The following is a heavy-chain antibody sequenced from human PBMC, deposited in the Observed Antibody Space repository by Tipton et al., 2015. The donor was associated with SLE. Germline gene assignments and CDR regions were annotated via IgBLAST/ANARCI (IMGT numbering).Heavy chain of an antibody. D-gene: IGHD6-19*01. V-gene: IGHV4-39*07. CDR2: IYFSGTS. CDR3: ARLRSDWQMTDYYFDY. J-gene: IGHJ4*02. Sequence: TLSLTCTVSGGSISSSSYSWGWIRQPPGKGLEWIGTIYFSGTSYYNPSLQSRVIISVDTSKNQFSLKLSSVTAADTAFYYCARLRSDWQMTDYYFDYWGQGNLVTVSS. CDR1: GGSISSSSYS.